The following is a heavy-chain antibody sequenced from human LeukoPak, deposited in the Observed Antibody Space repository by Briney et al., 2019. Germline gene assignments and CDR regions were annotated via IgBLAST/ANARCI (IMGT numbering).Heavy chain of an antibody. Sequence: GASVKVSCKASGYTFTGYYMHWVRQAPGQGLEWMGWINPNSGGTNYAQKFQGRVTTTRDTSISTAYMELSRLRSDDTAVYYCARSDDYGDYGAFDIWGQGTMVTVSS. V-gene: IGHV1-2*02. D-gene: IGHD4-17*01. J-gene: IGHJ3*02. CDR1: GYTFTGYY. CDR3: ARSDDYGDYGAFDI. CDR2: INPNSGGT.